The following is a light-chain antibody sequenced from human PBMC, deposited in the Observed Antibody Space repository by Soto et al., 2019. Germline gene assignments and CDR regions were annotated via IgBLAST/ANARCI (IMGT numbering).Light chain of an antibody. J-gene: IGKJ1*01. CDR3: QQYYSYRRT. V-gene: IGKV1-8*01. Sequence: AIRMTQSPSALSASTGDRVTITCRASQGISSYLAWYQQKPGKAPKLLIYAASTFQSGAPSRFSGSGSGTEFTLTISCLQSEDFATYYCQQYYSYRRTFGHGTKVEIK. CDR2: AAS. CDR1: QGISSY.